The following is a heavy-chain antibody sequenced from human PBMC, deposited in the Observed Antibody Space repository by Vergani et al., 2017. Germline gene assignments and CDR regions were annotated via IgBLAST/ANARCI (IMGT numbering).Heavy chain of an antibody. J-gene: IGHJ4*02. D-gene: IGHD3-3*01. CDR1: GGSISSYY. Sequence: QVQLQQWGAGLLKPSETLSLTCTVSGGSISSYYWSWIRQPAGKGLEWIGRIYTSGTTAYKPSLKSRVTISPDTSKNQISLRLTSVTAADTAVYYCARGAYDFWSGRPSFDYWGQGTLVTVSS. CDR2: IYTSGTT. V-gene: IGHV4-59*10. CDR3: ARGAYDFWSGRPSFDY.